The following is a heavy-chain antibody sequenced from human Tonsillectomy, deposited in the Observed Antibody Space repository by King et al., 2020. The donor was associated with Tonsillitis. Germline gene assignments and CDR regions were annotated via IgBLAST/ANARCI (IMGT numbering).Heavy chain of an antibody. Sequence: QLVQSGAEVKKPGESLKISCKGSGYSFTSYWIGWVRQMPGKGLEWMGIIYPGDSDTRYSPSFQGQVTISADKSISTAYLQWSSLKASDTAMYYCARSRAISKEPGYDFWSGYRWGAYYGMDVWGQGTTVTVSS. CDR2: IYPGDSDT. D-gene: IGHD3-3*01. J-gene: IGHJ6*02. CDR1: GYSFTSYW. CDR3: ARSRAISKEPGYDFWSGYRWGAYYGMDV. V-gene: IGHV5-51*01.